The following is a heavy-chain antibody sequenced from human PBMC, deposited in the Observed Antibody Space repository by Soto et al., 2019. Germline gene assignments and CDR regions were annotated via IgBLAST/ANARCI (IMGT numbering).Heavy chain of an antibody. CDR2: IIPIFGTA. J-gene: IGHJ6*02. CDR1: RVAFSKFI. V-gene: IGHV1-69*13. D-gene: IGHD6-19*01. CDR3: AKVRYSSPMGYYYGMDV. Sequence: SVKVSCKASRVAFSKFIVTWVRQAPGLGLGWVGGIIPIFGTANYAQKFQGRVTITADESTSTSYMEVNNLRSEDTAVHYCAKVRYSSPMGYYYGMDVWGQGTTVTVSS.